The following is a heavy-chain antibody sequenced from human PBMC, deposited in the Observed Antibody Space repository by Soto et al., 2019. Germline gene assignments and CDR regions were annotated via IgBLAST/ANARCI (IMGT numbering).Heavy chain of an antibody. CDR2: IYYSGST. D-gene: IGHD4-17*01. CDR1: GGSISSSSYY. J-gene: IGHJ4*02. Sequence: SETLSLTCTVSGGSISSSSYYWGWIRQPPGKGLEWIGSIYYSGSTYYNPSLKSRVTISVDTSKNQFSLKLSSATAADTAVYYCAVDYGDYGGDFDYWGQGTLVTVSS. V-gene: IGHV4-39*01. CDR3: AVDYGDYGGDFDY.